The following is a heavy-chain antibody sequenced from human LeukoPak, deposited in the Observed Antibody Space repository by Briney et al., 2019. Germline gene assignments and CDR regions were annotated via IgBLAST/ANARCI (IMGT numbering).Heavy chain of an antibody. Sequence: ASVKVSCKTSGYSFTYYYMHWVRQAPGQGLEWMGGINPNSGGTSTAHKFQGRITMTRDTSITTVYMEVSWLTSDDTAIYYCARADRLDGSPYLIGPWGQGTLVTVSS. V-gene: IGHV1-2*07. CDR3: ARADRLDGSPYLIGP. CDR1: GYSFTYYY. CDR2: INPNSGGT. D-gene: IGHD1-26*01. J-gene: IGHJ1*01.